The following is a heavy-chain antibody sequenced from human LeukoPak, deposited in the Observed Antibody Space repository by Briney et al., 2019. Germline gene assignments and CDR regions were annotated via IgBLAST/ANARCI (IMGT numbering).Heavy chain of an antibody. V-gene: IGHV4-59*08. J-gene: IGHJ4*02. CDR1: GSSISSYY. CDR3: ARHESSGQDFGFDY. Sequence: SETLSLTCTVSGSSISSYYWSWIRQPPGKGLEWIGYIYYSGSTNYNPSLKSRVTISVDTSKNQFSLKLSSVTAADTAVYYCARHESSGQDFGFDYWGQGTLVTVSS. D-gene: IGHD3-22*01. CDR2: IYYSGST.